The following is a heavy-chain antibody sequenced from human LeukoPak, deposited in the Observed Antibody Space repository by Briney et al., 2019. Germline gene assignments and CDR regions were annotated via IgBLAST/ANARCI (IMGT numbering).Heavy chain of an antibody. V-gene: IGHV4-39*01. CDR2: IYYSGST. J-gene: IGHJ4*02. Sequence: KPSETLSLTCTVSGGSISSSSYYWGWIRQPPGKGLEWIGSIYYSGSTYYNPSLKSRVTISVDTSKNQFSLKLSSVTAADTAVYYCARHKDSSGPPGYWGQGTLVTVSS. CDR3: ARHKDSSGPPGY. CDR1: GGSISSSSYY. D-gene: IGHD6-19*01.